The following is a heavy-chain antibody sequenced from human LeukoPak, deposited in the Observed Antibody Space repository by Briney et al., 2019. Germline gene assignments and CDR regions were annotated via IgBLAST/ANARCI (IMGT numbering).Heavy chain of an antibody. V-gene: IGHV4-61*02. CDR3: ARGLWPLYYFDY. Sequence: SETLSLTCTVSSGSISSGSYYWSWIRQPAGKGLEWIGRIYTSGGTDYNPSLKSRVTISVDTSKNQFSLKLSSVTAADTAVYYCARGLWPLYYFDYWGQGTLVTVSS. CDR2: IYTSGGT. D-gene: IGHD5-18*01. CDR1: SGSISSGSYY. J-gene: IGHJ4*02.